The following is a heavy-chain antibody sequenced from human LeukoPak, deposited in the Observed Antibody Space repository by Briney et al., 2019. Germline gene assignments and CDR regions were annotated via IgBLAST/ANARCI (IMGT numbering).Heavy chain of an antibody. CDR3: ARGQFYCSGGSCYWYYFDY. CDR1: GYTFTGYY. J-gene: IGHJ4*02. V-gene: IGHV1-2*04. CDR2: INPNSGGT. Sequence: ASVKVSCKASGYTFTGYYMHWVRQAPGQGLEWMGWINPNSGGTNYAQKFQGWVTMTRDMSISTAYMELSRLRSDDTAVYYCARGQFYCSGGSCYWYYFDYWGQGTLVTVSS. D-gene: IGHD2-15*01.